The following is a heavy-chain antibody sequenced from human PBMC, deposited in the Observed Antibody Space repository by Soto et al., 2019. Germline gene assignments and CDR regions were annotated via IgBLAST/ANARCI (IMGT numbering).Heavy chain of an antibody. Sequence: QVQLVQSGPEVKEPGASVRLSREASGYTFTGHYLYWVRQAPGQGLEWMGIINPSDGSTTYAQKFEGRVTMPRDTSTSSVYLELSSLRYEDTAVYYCVRGSKNWLWHFDLWGRGTLLTIAS. CDR1: GYTFTGHY. CDR3: VRGSKNWLWHFDL. J-gene: IGHJ2*01. D-gene: IGHD4-4*01. V-gene: IGHV1-46*03. CDR2: INPSDGST.